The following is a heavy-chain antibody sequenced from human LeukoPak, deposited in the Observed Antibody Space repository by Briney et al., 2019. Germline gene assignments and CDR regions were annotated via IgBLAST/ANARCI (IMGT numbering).Heavy chain of an antibody. CDR1: GGSISSSSFY. V-gene: IGHV4-39*07. D-gene: IGHD2-15*01. CDR2: IYYSGST. CDR3: ARGGTVVY. J-gene: IGHJ4*02. Sequence: SETLSLTCTVSGGSISSSSFYWGWIRQPPGKGLEWIGSIYYSGSTYYNPSLKSRVTISVDTSKNQFSLKLSSVTAADTAVYYCARGGTVVYWGQGTLVTVSS.